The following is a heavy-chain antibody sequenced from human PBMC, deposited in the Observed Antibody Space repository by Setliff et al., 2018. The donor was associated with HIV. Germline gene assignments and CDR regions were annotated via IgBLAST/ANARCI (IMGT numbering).Heavy chain of an antibody. D-gene: IGHD2-2*01. J-gene: IGHJ6*03. V-gene: IGHV4-38-2*01. CDR1: GYSVSSGYY. CDR2: FYHSGST. CDR3: TRHAGRENQLPHTYYYYMDV. Sequence: SETLSLTCAVSGYSVSSGYYWGWIRQPPGKGLEWIGSFYHSGSTFYNPSLKSRVTISLDTSKNQFSLKVTSVTAADTAVYYCTRHAGRENQLPHTYYYYMDVWGKGATVTVSS.